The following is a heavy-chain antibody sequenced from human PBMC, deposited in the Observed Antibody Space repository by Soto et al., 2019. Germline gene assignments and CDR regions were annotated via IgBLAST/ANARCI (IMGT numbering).Heavy chain of an antibody. CDR2: IYYSGST. CDR3: ARDGGIPGTDS. D-gene: IGHD1-20*01. J-gene: IGHJ4*02. CDR1: GGSISSYY. V-gene: IGHV4-59*01. Sequence: QVQLQESGPGLVKPSETLSLTCTVSGGSISSYYWSWIRQPPGKGLEWIGYIYYSGSTNYNPSLKARVTTSVDTPTHQFSLKLRSGTAADTAVYSCARDGGIPGTDSWGQGTLVTVSS.